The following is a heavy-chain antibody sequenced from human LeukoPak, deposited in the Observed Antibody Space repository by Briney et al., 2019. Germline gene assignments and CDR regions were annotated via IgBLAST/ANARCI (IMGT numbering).Heavy chain of an antibody. CDR1: GYTFTGYY. D-gene: IGHD3-16*01. V-gene: IGHV1-2*04. J-gene: IGHJ6*02. CDR3: AREGFVPQYYYYGMDV. Sequence: ASVKVSCKASGYTFTGYYMHWVRQAPGLGLEWMGWINPNSGGTNYAQKFQGWVTMTRDTSISTAYMELSRLRSDDTAVYYCAREGFVPQYYYYGMDVWGQGTTVTVSS. CDR2: INPNSGGT.